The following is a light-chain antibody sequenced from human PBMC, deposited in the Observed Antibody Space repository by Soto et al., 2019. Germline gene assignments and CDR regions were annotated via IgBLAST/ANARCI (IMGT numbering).Light chain of an antibody. CDR3: QRYYSAPQT. J-gene: IGKJ1*01. CDR1: QSVLYSSNTKNY. Sequence: DIVMTQSPDSLAVSLGERATINCKSSQSVLYSSNTKNYLAWYQQKPGQPPKLLIYWASTRESGVPDRFSGRGSGTDFTLSISSLQAEDVAVYYCQRYYSAPQTFGQGTKVEIK. CDR2: WAS. V-gene: IGKV4-1*01.